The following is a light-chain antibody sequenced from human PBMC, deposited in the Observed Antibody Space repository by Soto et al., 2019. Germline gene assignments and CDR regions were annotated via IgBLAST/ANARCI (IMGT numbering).Light chain of an antibody. CDR1: QSVYSN. CDR2: DAS. V-gene: IGKV3-15*01. Sequence: EIVMTQSPVTLSVSPGEGVTLSCRASQSVYSNLAWYQQKPGQAPRLLIYDASARAPDIPARFSGSGSGTDVTLTGSRLQSEDVAVYYCQQYTNWPLAFGGGTRVEIK. J-gene: IGKJ4*01. CDR3: QQYTNWPLA.